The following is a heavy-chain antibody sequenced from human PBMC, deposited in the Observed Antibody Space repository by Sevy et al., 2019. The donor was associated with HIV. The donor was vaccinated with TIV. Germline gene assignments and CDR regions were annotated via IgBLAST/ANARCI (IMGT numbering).Heavy chain of an antibody. J-gene: IGHJ4*02. CDR2: ISAYNGNT. Sequence: ASVKVSCKASGYTFTSYGISWVRQAPGQGLEWMGWISAYNGNTNYAQKLQGRVTMTTDTSTSTAYMELRSLRSDDTAVYYCARSSHYCDSSDHYYFDYWGQGTLVTVS. CDR1: GYTFTSYG. D-gene: IGHD3-22*01. CDR3: ARSSHYCDSSDHYYFDY. V-gene: IGHV1-18*01.